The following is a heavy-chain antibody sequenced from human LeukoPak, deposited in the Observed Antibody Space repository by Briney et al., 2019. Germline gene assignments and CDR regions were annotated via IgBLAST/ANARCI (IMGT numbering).Heavy chain of an antibody. CDR1: GFTFSSYG. V-gene: IGHV3-33*01. D-gene: IGHD3-10*01. CDR3: ARDLNGSGSYYLYYFDY. CDR2: IWYGGSNK. J-gene: IGHJ4*02. Sequence: GRSLRLSCAASGFTFSSYGMHWVRQAPGKGLEWVAVIWYGGSNKYYADSVKGRFTISRDNSKNTLYLQMNSLRAEDTAVYYCARDLNGSGSYYLYYFDYWGQGTLVTVSS.